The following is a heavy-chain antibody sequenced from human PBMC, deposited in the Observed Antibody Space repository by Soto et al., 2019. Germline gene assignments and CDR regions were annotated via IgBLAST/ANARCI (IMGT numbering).Heavy chain of an antibody. V-gene: IGHV4-30-2*01. CDR2: VYHGGSA. Sequence: QLQLQESGSGLVKSSQTLSLTCAVSGGSISSGYYSWSWIRQPPGKGLEWIGYVYHGGSAYYYPSLQSRVTISADRSKNQLALKLISVTAADTAAYYCGRTQPGDRGGYADYWGRGTLVSSSS. D-gene: IGHD5-12*01. CDR3: GRTQPGDRGGYADY. J-gene: IGHJ4*02. CDR1: GGSISSGYYS.